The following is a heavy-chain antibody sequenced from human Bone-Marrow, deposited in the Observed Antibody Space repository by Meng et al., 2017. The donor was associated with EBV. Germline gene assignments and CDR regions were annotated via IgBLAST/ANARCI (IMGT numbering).Heavy chain of an antibody. D-gene: IGHD1-26*01. J-gene: IGHJ4*02. CDR1: GGSVNTENFY. V-gene: IGHV4-39*07. CDR3: ARDLRETSGTFPFDY. Sequence: QLQSLGPGLVNPSETLSLTSKVSGGSVNTENFYWGWSRQPPGKGLEWIGEIYHSGRTNYNPSLKSRVTISVDKSKNQLSLKLSSVTAADTAVYYCARDLRETSGTFPFDYWGQGTLVTVSS. CDR2: IYHSGRT.